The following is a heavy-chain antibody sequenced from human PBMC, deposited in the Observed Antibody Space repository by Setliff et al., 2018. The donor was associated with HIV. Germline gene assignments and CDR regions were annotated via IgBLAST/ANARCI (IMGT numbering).Heavy chain of an antibody. J-gene: IGHJ3*02. CDR2: IYPGDSDT. V-gene: IGHV5-51*01. D-gene: IGHD3-10*01. Sequence: PGESLTISCKGSGYSFTSYWIGWVRQMPGKGLEWMGIIYPGDSDTRYSPSFQGQVTISADKSISTAYLQWSSLKASDTAMYYCARPPKSYGSGSDAFDIWGQGTMVTVS. CDR1: GYSFTSYW. CDR3: ARPPKSYGSGSDAFDI.